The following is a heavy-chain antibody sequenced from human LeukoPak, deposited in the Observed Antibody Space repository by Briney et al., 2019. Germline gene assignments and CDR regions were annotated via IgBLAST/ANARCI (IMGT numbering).Heavy chain of an antibody. CDR3: AKAGSGWNYFDY. J-gene: IGHJ4*02. D-gene: IGHD6-19*01. Sequence: GGSLRLSCAASRFTFSTYAMSWVRQAPGKGLEWVSIINNSGGSTYYADSVKGRFTISRDNSKNTLYLQMNSLRAEDTAVYYCAKAGSGWNYFDYWGQGSLVTVSS. CDR1: RFTFSTYA. CDR2: INNSGGST. V-gene: IGHV3-23*01.